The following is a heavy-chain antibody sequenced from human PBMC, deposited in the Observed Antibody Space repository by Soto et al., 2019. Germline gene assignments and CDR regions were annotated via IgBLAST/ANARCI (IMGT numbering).Heavy chain of an antibody. CDR2: ISYDGSNK. D-gene: IGHD3-22*01. Sequence: VQLVESGGGVVQPGRSLRLSCAASGFTFSSYGMHWVRQAPGKGLEWVAVISYDGSNKYYADSVKGRFTISRDNSKNTLYLQMNSLRAEDTAVYYCAKDNDPLYYYDSSGSLNSDYWGQGTLVTVSS. CDR1: GFTFSSYG. V-gene: IGHV3-30*18. CDR3: AKDNDPLYYYDSSGSLNSDY. J-gene: IGHJ4*02.